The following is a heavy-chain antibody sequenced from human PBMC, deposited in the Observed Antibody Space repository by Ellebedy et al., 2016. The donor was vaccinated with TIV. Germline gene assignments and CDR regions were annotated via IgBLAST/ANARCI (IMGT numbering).Heavy chain of an antibody. V-gene: IGHV4-34*01. J-gene: IGHJ5*02. CDR3: ARAYSSGWYVGWFDP. D-gene: IGHD6-19*01. CDR1: GGSFSGYY. Sequence: SQTLSLTCAVYGGSFSGYYWSWIRQPPGKGLEWIGEINHSGSTNYNPSLKSRVTISVDTSKNQFSLKLSSVTAADTAVYYCARAYSSGWYVGWFDPWGQGTLVTVSS. CDR2: INHSGST.